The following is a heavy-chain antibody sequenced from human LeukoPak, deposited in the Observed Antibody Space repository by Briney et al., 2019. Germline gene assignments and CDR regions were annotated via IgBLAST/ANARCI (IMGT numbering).Heavy chain of an antibody. CDR2: ISSSSSTI. CDR3: AEGTTA. J-gene: IGHJ5*02. D-gene: IGHD2/OR15-2a*01. Sequence: GGSLRLSCAASGLTFSSYSMNWVRQAPGKGLEWVSYISSSSSTIYYADSVKGRFTISRDNAKNSLYLQMNSLRAEDTAVYYCAEGTTAWGQGTLVTVSS. CDR1: GLTFSSYS. V-gene: IGHV3-48*04.